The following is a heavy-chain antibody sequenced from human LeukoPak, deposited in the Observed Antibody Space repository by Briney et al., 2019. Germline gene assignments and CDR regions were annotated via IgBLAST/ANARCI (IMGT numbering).Heavy chain of an antibody. CDR1: GFTFNNYG. V-gene: IGHV3-30*18. D-gene: IGHD2-2*01. Sequence: GGSLRLSCAASGFTFNNYGTHWVRQAPGKGLEWVAVISYDGRNKHYPDSVKGRFTISRDISTDTLWLQMDSLRTEDTAVYYCAKGPLRGTAAAIDYWGQGTLVTVSS. J-gene: IGHJ4*02. CDR3: AKGPLRGTAAAIDY. CDR2: ISYDGRNK.